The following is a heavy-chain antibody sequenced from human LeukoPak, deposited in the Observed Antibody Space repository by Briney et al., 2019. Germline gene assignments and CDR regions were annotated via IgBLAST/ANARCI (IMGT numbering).Heavy chain of an antibody. J-gene: IGHJ6*02. V-gene: IGHV3-23*01. CDR1: GFTFSSYV. D-gene: IGHD3-10*01. Sequence: GGSLRLSCAASGFTFSSYVMSWVRQAPGKGLEWVSAISGNGGSSYHADSVKGRFTISRDNSENTLYLQMNSLRAEDTAVYYCARDLGRDGMDVWGQGTTVTASS. CDR3: ARDLGRDGMDV. CDR2: ISGNGGSS.